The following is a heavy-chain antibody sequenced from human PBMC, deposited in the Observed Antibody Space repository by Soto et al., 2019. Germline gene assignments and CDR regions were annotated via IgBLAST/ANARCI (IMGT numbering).Heavy chain of an antibody. CDR2: ISSSSSTI. Sequence: RLSCAASGFTFSSYSMNWVLQAPGKGLEWVSYISSSSSTIYYADSVKGRFTISRDNAKNSLYLQMNSLRDEDTAVYYCARDRMYYDFWTSFDYWGQGTMVTV. D-gene: IGHD3-3*01. CDR3: ARDRMYYDFWTSFDY. J-gene: IGHJ4*02. V-gene: IGHV3-48*02. CDR1: GFTFSSYS.